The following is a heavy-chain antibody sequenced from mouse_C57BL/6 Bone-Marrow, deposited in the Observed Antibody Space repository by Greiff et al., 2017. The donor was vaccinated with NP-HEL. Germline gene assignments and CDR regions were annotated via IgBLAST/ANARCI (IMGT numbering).Heavy chain of an antibody. CDR1: GYTFTSYG. D-gene: IGHD1-1*01. CDR3: ARWYYGSTYFDD. CDR2: IYPRSGNT. J-gene: IGHJ2*01. V-gene: IGHV1-81*01. Sequence: QVHVKQSGAELARPGASVKLSCKASGYTFTSYGISWVKQRTGQGLEWIGEIYPRSGNTYYNEKFKGKATLTADKSSSTAYMELRSLTSEDSAVYFCARWYYGSTYFDDWGQGTTLTVSS.